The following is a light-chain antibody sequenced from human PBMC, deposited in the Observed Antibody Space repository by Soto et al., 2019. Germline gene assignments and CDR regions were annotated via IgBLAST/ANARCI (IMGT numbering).Light chain of an antibody. J-gene: IGKJ3*01. V-gene: IGKV1-5*03. CDR1: ETINGW. CDR3: QQYNSYFFT. Sequence: DIQMTQSPSTLSASVGDRVNITCRASETINGWLAWYQQKPGKAPKLLISRASDLQTGVPTRFSGSGSGTEFTITISRLKTDDFATYYCQQYNSYFFTFGPGTKVDVK. CDR2: RAS.